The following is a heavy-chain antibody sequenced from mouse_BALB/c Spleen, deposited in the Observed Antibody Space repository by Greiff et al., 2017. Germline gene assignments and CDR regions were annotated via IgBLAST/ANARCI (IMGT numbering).Heavy chain of an antibody. Sequence: EVMLVESGGGLVQPGGSLKLSCAASGFTFSSYTMSWVRQTPEKRLEWVAYISNGGGSTYYPDTVKGRFTISRDNAKNTLYLQMSSLKSEDTAMYYCARHRGVLLYYAMDYWGQGTSVTVSS. J-gene: IGHJ4*01. V-gene: IGHV5-12-2*01. CDR3: ARHRGVLLYYAMDY. CDR1: GFTFSSYT. D-gene: IGHD2-14*01. CDR2: ISNGGGST.